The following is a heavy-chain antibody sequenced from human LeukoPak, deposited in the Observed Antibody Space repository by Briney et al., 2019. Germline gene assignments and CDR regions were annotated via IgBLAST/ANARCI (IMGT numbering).Heavy chain of an antibody. CDR3: ARSRGTIVVVTATQNYGMDV. CDR1: GGSISSYY. D-gene: IGHD2-21*02. J-gene: IGHJ6*02. CDR2: INYSGST. Sequence: MSWETLSLTCTVSGGSISSYYWSWIRQPPGKGLGWIGYINYSGSTNYKPSLKSRVNISVDTSKNQFSLKLSSVTAADTAVYYCARSRGTIVVVTATQNYGMDVWGQGTTVTVSS. V-gene: IGHV4-59*01.